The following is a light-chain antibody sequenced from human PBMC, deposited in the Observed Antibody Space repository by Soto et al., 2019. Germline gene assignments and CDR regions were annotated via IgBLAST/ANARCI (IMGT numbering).Light chain of an antibody. CDR1: QSMLHRSNNKNH. J-gene: IGKJ2*03. CDR2: WAS. Sequence: DIVMNQSPDSLAVSLGERATINCKSSQSMLHRSNNKNHFAWYQQKPGHPPELLIYWASTRESGVPDRFSGSGYETDFTLTISSMQAEDVAFDYCLQSSATPYRFGQVTKLEIQ. CDR3: LQSSATPYR. V-gene: IGKV4-1*01.